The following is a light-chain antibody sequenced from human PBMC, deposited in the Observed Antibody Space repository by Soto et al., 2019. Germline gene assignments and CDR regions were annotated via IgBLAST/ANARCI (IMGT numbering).Light chain of an antibody. J-gene: IGLJ3*02. CDR2: DVN. CDR1: SSDVGGYAY. Sequence: QSALTQPASVSGSPGQSITISCTETSSDVGGYAYVSWYQHHPGKAPKLIIYDVNSRPSGVPDRFSGSRSGNTDSLTISGLQADDEAMYYCSSYTSSRGVFGGGTKLTV. V-gene: IGLV2-14*03. CDR3: SSYTSSRGV.